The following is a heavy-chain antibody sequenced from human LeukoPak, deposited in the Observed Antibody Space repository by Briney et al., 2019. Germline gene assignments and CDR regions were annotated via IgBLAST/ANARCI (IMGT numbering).Heavy chain of an antibody. CDR3: AREGYSYGQEGFYYGMDV. CDR1: GGTFSSYA. CDR2: NIPIFGTA. J-gene: IGHJ6*04. V-gene: IGHV1-69*13. Sequence: SVKVSCKASGGTFSSYAISWVRQAPGQGLEWMGGNIPIFGTANYAQKFQGRVTITADESTSTAYMELSSLRSEDTAVYYCAREGYSYGQEGFYYGMDVWGKGTTVTVSS. D-gene: IGHD5-18*01.